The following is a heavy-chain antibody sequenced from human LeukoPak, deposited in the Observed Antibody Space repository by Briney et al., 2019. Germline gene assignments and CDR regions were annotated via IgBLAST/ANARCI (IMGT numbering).Heavy chain of an antibody. D-gene: IGHD3-10*01. CDR3: ASDYGSGSYRFDY. CDR2: IFNSGST. Sequence: SETLSLTCAVYGGSFSGYYWSWIRQPPGKGLEWIGYIFNSGSTIYNPSLKSRVTISLDMSKKQFSLKLSSVTAADTAVYYCASDYGSGSYRFDYWGQGTLVTVSS. J-gene: IGHJ4*02. CDR1: GGSFSGYY. V-gene: IGHV4-59*01.